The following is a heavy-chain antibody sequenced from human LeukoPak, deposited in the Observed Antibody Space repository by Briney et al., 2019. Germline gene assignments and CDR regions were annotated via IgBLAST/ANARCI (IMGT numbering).Heavy chain of an antibody. D-gene: IGHD2/OR15-2a*01. CDR1: GFTFSRYS. CDR3: AKDQISLRRLSAIDY. Sequence: GGSLRLSCAASGFTFSRYSMNWVRQAPGKGLEWVSYIGSGSITIFYTDSVQGRFTISRDNAKNSLYLQMNSLRDEDTAVYYCAKDQISLRRLSAIDYWGQGTLVTVSS. J-gene: IGHJ4*02. V-gene: IGHV3-48*02. CDR2: IGSGSITI.